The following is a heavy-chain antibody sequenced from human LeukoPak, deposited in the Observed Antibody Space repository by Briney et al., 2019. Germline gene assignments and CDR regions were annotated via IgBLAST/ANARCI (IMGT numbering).Heavy chain of an antibody. CDR2: IYYSGTT. V-gene: IGHV4-39*07. CDR3: ASRIPYYDYVWGTLDAFDI. Sequence: SETLSLTCTVSGGSISSSSYYWGWTRQPPGKGLEWIGSIYYSGTTHYSPSLESRVTISVDTSKNQFSLKLASVTAADTAVYYCASRIPYYDYVWGTLDAFDIWGQGTMVTVSS. CDR1: GGSISSSSYY. J-gene: IGHJ3*02. D-gene: IGHD3-16*01.